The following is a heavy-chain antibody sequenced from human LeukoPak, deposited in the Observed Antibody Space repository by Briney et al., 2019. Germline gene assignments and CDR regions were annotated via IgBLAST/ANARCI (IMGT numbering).Heavy chain of an antibody. J-gene: IGHJ4*02. CDR2: INPDSGGT. V-gene: IGHV1-2*02. D-gene: IGHD6-6*01. Sequence: ASVKVSCKASGYTFTGDYMHWVRQAPGQGLECVGWINPDSGGTNYAQKFQGRVTMTRDKSISTAYMELSRLRSDDTAVYYCALEYSSASSLDYWGQGTLVTVSS. CDR1: GYTFTGDY. CDR3: ALEYSSASSLDY.